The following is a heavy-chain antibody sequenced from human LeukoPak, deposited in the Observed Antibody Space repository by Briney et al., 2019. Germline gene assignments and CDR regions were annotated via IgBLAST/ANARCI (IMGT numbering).Heavy chain of an antibody. J-gene: IGHJ4*02. Sequence: GGSLRLSCAASGFTFSSYWMSWVRQAPGKGLEWVANIKQDGSEKDYVDSVKGRFTISRDDAKKSLYLLMNSLRAEDTAVYYCVRVLTGDYFDYRGQGTLVTVSS. D-gene: IGHD3-9*01. CDR3: VRVLTGDYFDY. V-gene: IGHV3-7*01. CDR1: GFTFSSYW. CDR2: IKQDGSEK.